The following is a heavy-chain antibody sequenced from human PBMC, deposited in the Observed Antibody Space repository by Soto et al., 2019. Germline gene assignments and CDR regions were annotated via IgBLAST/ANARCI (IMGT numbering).Heavy chain of an antibody. CDR1: DYSISRRNG. J-gene: IGHJ6*02. V-gene: IGHV4-28*01. D-gene: IGHD3-10*01. CDR3: ASSSFLRSGDLFHGLDV. CDR2: IYYSGTT. Sequence: SESLALTCGVSDYSISRRNGGGPNRQPPGKGLEWIGYIYYSGTTYYNPSLKSRVTMSVDTSKNQFSLKLTSVTAEDTALYFCASSSFLRSGDLFHGLDVWGQGTTVT.